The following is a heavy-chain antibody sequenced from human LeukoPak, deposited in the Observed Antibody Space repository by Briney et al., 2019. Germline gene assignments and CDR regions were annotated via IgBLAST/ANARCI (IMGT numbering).Heavy chain of an antibody. D-gene: IGHD5-12*01. CDR3: ARVATIPKQNWFGP. V-gene: IGHV3-48*02. J-gene: IGHJ5*02. CDR1: GFTFSSYS. CDR2: ISSSSSTI. Sequence: PGGSLRLPCAASGFTFSSYSMNWLRQAPGKRLKWVSYISSSSSTIYYADSVKRRFTISRDNAKNSLYLQMNSLRDEDTAVYFCARVATIPKQNWFGPWGQGTLVTVSS.